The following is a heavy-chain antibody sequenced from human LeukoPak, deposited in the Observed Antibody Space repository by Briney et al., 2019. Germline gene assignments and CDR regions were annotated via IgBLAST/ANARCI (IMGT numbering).Heavy chain of an antibody. CDR3: AKDEKGYYDFWSGYYDYYYYMDV. CDR2: IRYDGSNK. D-gene: IGHD3-3*01. CDR1: GFTFSSYG. Sequence: PGGSLRLSCAASGFTFSSYGMHWVRQAPGKGLEWVAFIRYDGSNKYYADSVKGRFTISRDNSKNTLYLQMNSLRAEDTAVYYCAKDEKGYYDFWSGYYDYYYYMDVWGKGTTVTVSS. J-gene: IGHJ6*03. V-gene: IGHV3-30*02.